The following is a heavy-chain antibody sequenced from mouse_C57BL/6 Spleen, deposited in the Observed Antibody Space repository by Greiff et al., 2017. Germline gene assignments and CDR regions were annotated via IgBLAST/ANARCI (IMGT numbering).Heavy chain of an antibody. CDR2: IDPSDSYT. Sequence: QVQLKQPGAELVMPGASVKLSCKASGYTFTSYWMHWVKQRPGQGLEWIGEIDPSDSYTNYNQKFQGNSTLTVDKSSSTAYMQLSSLTSEDSAVYYCARGDYYGSTQGYWGQGTTLTVSS. CDR3: ARGDYYGSTQGY. D-gene: IGHD1-1*01. CDR1: GYTFTSYW. V-gene: IGHV1-69*01. J-gene: IGHJ2*01.